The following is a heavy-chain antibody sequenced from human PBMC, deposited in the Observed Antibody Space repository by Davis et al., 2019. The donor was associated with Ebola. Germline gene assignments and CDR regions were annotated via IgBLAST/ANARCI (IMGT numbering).Heavy chain of an antibody. CDR3: ARRPAVYYYYYGMDV. Sequence: SEPLSLTCAVSGGSISSSNWWSWVRQPPGKGLEWRGVIYHSGSTNYNPSLKSRVTISVDTSKNQFSLKLSSVTAADPAVYYCARRPAVYYYYYGMDVWGQGTTVTVSS. CDR1: GGSISSSNW. CDR2: IYHSGST. J-gene: IGHJ6*02. V-gene: IGHV4-4*02.